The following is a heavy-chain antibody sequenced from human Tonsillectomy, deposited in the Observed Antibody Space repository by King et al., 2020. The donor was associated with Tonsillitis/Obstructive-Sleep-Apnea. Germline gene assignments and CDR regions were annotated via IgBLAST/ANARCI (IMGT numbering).Heavy chain of an antibody. CDR3: ASAYWGDYYYYYYMDV. CDR1: GFTFSDYY. V-gene: IGHV3-11*05. Sequence: VQLVESGGGLVKPGGSLRLSCAASGFTFSDYYMSWIRQAPGKGLEWVSYISCSSSYTNYADSVKGRFTISRDNAKNSLYLQMNSLRAEDTAVYYCASAYWGDYYYYYYMDVWGKGTTVTVSS. CDR2: ISCSSSYT. J-gene: IGHJ6*03. D-gene: IGHD7-27*01.